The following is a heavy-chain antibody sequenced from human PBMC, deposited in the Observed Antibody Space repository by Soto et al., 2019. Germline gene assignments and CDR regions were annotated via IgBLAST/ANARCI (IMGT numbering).Heavy chain of an antibody. CDR3: ARDQKILYCGGDCYSGNWFDP. D-gene: IGHD2-21*02. CDR2: ISSSSSYI. CDR1: GFTFSSYS. J-gene: IGHJ5*02. Sequence: GGSLRLSCAASGFTFSSYSMNWVRQAPGKGLEWVSSISSSSSYIYYADSVKGRFTISRDNAKNSLYLQMNSLRAEDTAVYYCARDQKILYCGGDCYSGNWFDPWGQGTLVTVP. V-gene: IGHV3-21*01.